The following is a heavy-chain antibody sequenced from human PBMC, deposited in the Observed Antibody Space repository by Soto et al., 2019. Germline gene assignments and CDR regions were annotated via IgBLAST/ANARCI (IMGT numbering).Heavy chain of an antibody. CDR2: IIPIFGTA. D-gene: IGHD2-21*02. V-gene: IGHV1-69*01. Sequence: QVQLVQSGAEVQKPGSSVKVSCKASGGTFSSYAISWVRQAPGQGLEWMGGIIPIFGTANYAQKFQGRVTITADESTSTAYMELSSLRSEDTAVYYCAGGVYCGGDCYRWFDPWGQGTLVTVSS. J-gene: IGHJ5*02. CDR1: GGTFSSYA. CDR3: AGGVYCGGDCYRWFDP.